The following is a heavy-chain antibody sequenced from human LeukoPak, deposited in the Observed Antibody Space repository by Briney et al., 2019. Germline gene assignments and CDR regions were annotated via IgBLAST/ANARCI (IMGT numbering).Heavy chain of an antibody. D-gene: IGHD3-16*01. CDR1: GFTLSTYW. J-gene: IGHJ4*02. CDR2: INPDGSAK. CDR3: ASWGAGGNS. Sequence: GGSLRLSCEASGFTLSTYWMNWVRQVPGKGLEWVANINPDGSAKRYVDSVKGRFTIARDNANNSLSLQMNSLRAEDTAVYYCASWGAGGNSWGQGTLVTVSS. V-gene: IGHV3-7*03.